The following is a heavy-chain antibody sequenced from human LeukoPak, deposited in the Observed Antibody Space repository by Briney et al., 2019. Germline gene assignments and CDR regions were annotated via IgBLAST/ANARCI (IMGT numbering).Heavy chain of an antibody. V-gene: IGHV3-9*03. CDR3: AKGSGDGIYYYYMDV. Sequence: GGSLRLSCAASGFLLDDYAMHWVRQAPGKGLEWVSSISWNSGGIAYVDSVKGRFTISRDNTKKSLYLQMNSLRPEDMALYYCAKGSGDGIYYYYMDVWGTGTMVTVSS. CDR2: ISWNSGGI. CDR1: GFLLDDYA. J-gene: IGHJ6*03. D-gene: IGHD7-27*01.